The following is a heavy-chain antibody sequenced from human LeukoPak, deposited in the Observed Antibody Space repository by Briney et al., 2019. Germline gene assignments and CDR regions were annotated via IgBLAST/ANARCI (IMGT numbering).Heavy chain of an antibody. Sequence: PGGSLRLSCAASGFTFSSYCMHWVRQAPGRGLLWVSRINSDGSSTSYADSVKGRFTISRDNAKNTLYLQMNSLRAEDTAVYYCARRIAAAAAPYYFDYWGQGTLVTVSS. CDR3: ARRIAAAAAPYYFDY. D-gene: IGHD6-13*01. CDR1: GFTFSSYC. CDR2: INSDGSST. V-gene: IGHV3-74*01. J-gene: IGHJ4*02.